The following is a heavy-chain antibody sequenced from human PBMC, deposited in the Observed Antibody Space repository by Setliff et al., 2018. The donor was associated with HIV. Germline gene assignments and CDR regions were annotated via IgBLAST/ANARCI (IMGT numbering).Heavy chain of an antibody. CDR3: ARQGAQQELTPFYSYGMDV. CDR2: IYSSGST. J-gene: IGHJ6*02. Sequence: SETLSLTCTVSGASISSYYWSWIRQPPGKGLEWIGYIYSSGSTNYNPSLKSRVTISVDTSKNQFPLKLKSVTAADTAVYYCARQGAQQELTPFYSYGMDVWGQGTTVTVSS. D-gene: IGHD3-16*01. V-gene: IGHV4-59*08. CDR1: GASISSYY.